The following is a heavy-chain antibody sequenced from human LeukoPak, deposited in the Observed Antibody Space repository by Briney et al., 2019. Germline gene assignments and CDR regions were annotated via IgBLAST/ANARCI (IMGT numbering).Heavy chain of an antibody. CDR2: IYYSGST. D-gene: IGHD2-2*01. CDR3: ARDRVVNWFDP. CDR1: GGSISSYY. Sequence: SETLSLTCTVSGGSISSYYWSWIRQPPGKGLEWIGYIYYSGSTNCNPSLKSRVTISVDTSKNQFSLKLSSVTAADTAVYYCARDRVVNWFDPWGQGTLVTVSS. V-gene: IGHV4-59*01. J-gene: IGHJ5*02.